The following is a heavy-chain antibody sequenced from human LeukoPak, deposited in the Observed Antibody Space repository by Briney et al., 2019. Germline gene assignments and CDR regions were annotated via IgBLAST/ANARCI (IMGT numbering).Heavy chain of an antibody. D-gene: IGHD6-13*01. CDR2: ISPDGSTK. Sequence: PGGSLRLSCAASGFTFSSYGMHWVRQPPGKGLEWVANISPDGSTKYHMDSVKGRFTISRDNAKDSLYLEMSRLRDDDTAMYYCATGASGSWDFGGQGTLVTVSS. J-gene: IGHJ4*02. CDR1: GFTFSSYG. V-gene: IGHV3-7*03. CDR3: ATGASGSWDF.